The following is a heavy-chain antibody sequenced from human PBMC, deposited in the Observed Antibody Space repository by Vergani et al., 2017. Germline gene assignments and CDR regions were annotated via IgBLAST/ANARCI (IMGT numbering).Heavy chain of an antibody. J-gene: IGHJ6*02. Sequence: QVQLQESGPGLVKPSQTLSLTCTVSGGSISSYYWSWIRQPPGKGLEWIGYIYYSGSTNYNPSLKSRVTISVDTSKNQFSLKLSSVTAADTAVYYCARDSGFSRMDVWGQGTTVTVSS. CDR3: ARDSGFSRMDV. CDR1: GGSISSYY. V-gene: IGHV4-59*12. CDR2: IYYSGST. D-gene: IGHD3-3*01.